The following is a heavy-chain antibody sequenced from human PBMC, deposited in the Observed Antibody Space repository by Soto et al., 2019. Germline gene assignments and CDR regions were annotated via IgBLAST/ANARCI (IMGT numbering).Heavy chain of an antibody. D-gene: IGHD2-15*01. J-gene: IGHJ4*02. CDR1: GFTFSNYA. Sequence: LRLSCAASGFTFSNYAMSWVRQAPGKGLEWVSTISGRGGNTYYADSVKGRFTISRDNSRNTLYLQMDSLRVEDSAVYSCAKAGCSGGTCYLYYFDYWGQGALVTVPQ. CDR2: ISGRGGNT. CDR3: AKAGCSGGTCYLYYFDY. V-gene: IGHV3-23*01.